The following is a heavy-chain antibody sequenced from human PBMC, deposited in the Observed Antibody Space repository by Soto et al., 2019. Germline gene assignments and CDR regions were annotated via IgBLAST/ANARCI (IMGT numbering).Heavy chain of an antibody. CDR1: GGTFNTYT. CDR2: VIPMYDSV. Sequence: QVQLVQSGAEVKKPGSSVKVSCEASGGTFNTYTINWVRQAPGRGIEWMGQVIPMYDSVNYAESFQGRVTITADKATNIAYLELSSLRSEDTALYFCASWMRYSVSYCFDYWGQGTLVIVSS. CDR3: ASWMRYSVSYCFDY. J-gene: IGHJ4*02. D-gene: IGHD1-26*01. V-gene: IGHV1-69*06.